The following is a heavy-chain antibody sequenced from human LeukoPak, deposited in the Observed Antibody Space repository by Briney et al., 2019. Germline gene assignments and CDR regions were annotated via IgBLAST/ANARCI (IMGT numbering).Heavy chain of an antibody. CDR1: GFTFSTYA. D-gene: IGHD5-12*01. J-gene: IGHJ4*02. V-gene: IGHV3-23*01. Sequence: GGSLRLSCVVSGFTFSTYAVSWVRQAPGKGLEWVSAVRGSGSDTYYADSVKGRFTISRDNSKTTLYLQMNSLRAEDTAIYYCAKTSRRNSAYDSPFDSWGQGTLVTVSS. CDR3: AKTSRRNSAYDSPFDS. CDR2: VRGSGSDT.